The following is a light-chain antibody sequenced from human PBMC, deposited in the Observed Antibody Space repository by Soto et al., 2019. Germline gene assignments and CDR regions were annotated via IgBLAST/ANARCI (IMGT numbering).Light chain of an antibody. Sequence: EIVLTHSPGTLALSPGEIATLSCRASQSVSSSSLAWYQQKRGQAPRLLIHDASSRATGIPDRFSGSGSGTDFTLTISRLEPEDFAVYYCQQYGGSPRTFGQGTKVDIK. CDR1: QSVSSSS. CDR2: DAS. V-gene: IGKV3-20*01. CDR3: QQYGGSPRT. J-gene: IGKJ1*01.